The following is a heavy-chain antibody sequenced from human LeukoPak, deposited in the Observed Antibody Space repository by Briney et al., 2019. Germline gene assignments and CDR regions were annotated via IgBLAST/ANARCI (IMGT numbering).Heavy chain of an antibody. CDR2: ISGSGGST. V-gene: IGHV3-23*01. CDR3: AEEVGATYPTFDY. Sequence: GGSLILSCAASGFTFSNYVMSWVRQAPGKGLEWVSSISGSGGSTYYADSVKGRFTISRDNSKNTLFLQMNSLRAEDAALYYCAEEVGATYPTFDYWGQGTLVTVSS. D-gene: IGHD1-26*01. J-gene: IGHJ4*02. CDR1: GFTFSNYV.